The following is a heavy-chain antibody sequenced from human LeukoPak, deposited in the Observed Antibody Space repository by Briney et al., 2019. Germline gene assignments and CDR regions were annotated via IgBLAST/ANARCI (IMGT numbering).Heavy chain of an antibody. CDR3: ARRMSGESGVDY. V-gene: IGHV3-7*01. Sequence: GGSLRLSCAASGFTFSTYWMTWVRQTPGKGLEWVANIKQDGNEKYYVDSVKGRFAISRDNAKISLFLQLAGLRAEDTAVYYCARRMSGESGVDYWGQGTLVTVSS. J-gene: IGHJ4*02. CDR2: IKQDGNEK. CDR1: GFTFSTYW. D-gene: IGHD1-1*01.